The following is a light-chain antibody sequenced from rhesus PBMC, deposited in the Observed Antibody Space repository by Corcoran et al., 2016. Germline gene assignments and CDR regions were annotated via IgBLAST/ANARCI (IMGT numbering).Light chain of an antibody. CDR2: DAS. CDR1: QGIRSY. V-gene: IGKV1-28*03. Sequence: DIQMTQSPSSLSASVGDTVTITCRASQGIRSYLNWFQQKPGKAPKLLIYDASTLESGVPSRVSGSGSGTDITLTVSSLQPEYVATYYCLQHSTYPYTFGPGTKVEIK. J-gene: IGKJ2*01. CDR3: LQHSTYPYT.